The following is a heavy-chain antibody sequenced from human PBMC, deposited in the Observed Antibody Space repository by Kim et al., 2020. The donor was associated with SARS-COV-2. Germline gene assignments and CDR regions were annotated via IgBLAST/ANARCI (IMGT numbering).Heavy chain of an antibody. Sequence: SDGRSTNYADSVKGRFTISRDNAKNTLYLQMNSLRAEDTAVYYCARAPGDWGQGTLVTVSS. V-gene: IGHV3-74*01. D-gene: IGHD3-10*01. J-gene: IGHJ4*02. CDR2: SDGRST. CDR3: ARAPGD.